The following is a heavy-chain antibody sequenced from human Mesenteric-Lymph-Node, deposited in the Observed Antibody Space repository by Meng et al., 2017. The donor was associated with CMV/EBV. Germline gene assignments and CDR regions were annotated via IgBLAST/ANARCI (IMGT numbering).Heavy chain of an antibody. Sequence: GSLRLSCTVSGGSISSYYWSWVRQPPGKGLEWIGYIYYSGSTNYNPSLKSRVTISVDTSKNQFSLKLSSVTAADTAVYYCASVGGVLWFGEPFAFWGQGTMVTVSS. D-gene: IGHD3-10*01. CDR3: ASVGGVLWFGEPFAF. CDR1: GGSISSYY. J-gene: IGHJ3*01. V-gene: IGHV4-59*12. CDR2: IYYSGST.